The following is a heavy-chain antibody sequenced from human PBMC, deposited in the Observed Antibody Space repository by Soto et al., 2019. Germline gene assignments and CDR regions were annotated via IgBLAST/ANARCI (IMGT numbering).Heavy chain of an antibody. CDR1: GFIFRSYA. V-gene: IGHV3-23*01. Sequence: GGSLRLSCAASGFIFRSYAMSWVRQAPGKGLEWVSGTSGSGGSTDYADSVKGRFTISRDNSKNTLYLQMNSLRAEDTAVYFCAKDKGEYGSGWYYYWGQGTLVTVSS. CDR2: TSGSGGST. J-gene: IGHJ4*02. CDR3: AKDKGEYGSGWYYY. D-gene: IGHD6-19*01.